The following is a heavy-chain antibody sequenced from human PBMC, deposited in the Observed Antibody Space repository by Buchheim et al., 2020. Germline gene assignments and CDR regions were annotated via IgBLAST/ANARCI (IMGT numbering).Heavy chain of an antibody. J-gene: IGHJ4*02. D-gene: IGHD6-19*01. Sequence: QVQLVESGGGAVQPGRSLRLSCAASGFTFSTHAMHWVRQAPGKGLEWVTMIWFDGSNTHYSESVRGRFTISRDNSKNTVYLQMNSRRVDDTAVYYCARDPPNSGWSLDYWGQGTL. CDR3: ARDPPNSGWSLDY. V-gene: IGHV3-33*01. CDR2: IWFDGSNT. CDR1: GFTFSTHA.